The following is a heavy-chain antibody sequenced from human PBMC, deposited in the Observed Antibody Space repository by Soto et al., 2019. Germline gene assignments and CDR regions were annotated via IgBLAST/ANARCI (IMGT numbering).Heavy chain of an antibody. J-gene: IGHJ6*02. D-gene: IGHD1-26*01. CDR1: GFSLTTGGMC. V-gene: IGHV2-70*01. Sequence: SGPTLVNPTPPLILTCTFSGFSLTTGGMCVTWIRQPPGKALEWLALIDWDDVKYYSTSLKTRLTISRDTSKNQVVLTMTNMDPVDTASYYCARVTMVPATTGGYSLYYYGLDVWGQGITVTVSS. CDR3: ARVTMVPATTGGYSLYYYGLDV. CDR2: IDWDDVK.